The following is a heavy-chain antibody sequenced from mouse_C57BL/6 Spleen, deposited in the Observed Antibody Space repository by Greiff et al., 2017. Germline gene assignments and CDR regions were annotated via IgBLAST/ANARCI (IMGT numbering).Heavy chain of an antibody. Sequence: EVQRVESGGGLVQSGRSLRLSCATSGFTFSDFYMEWVRQAPGKGLEWIAASRNKANDYTTEYSASVKGRFIVSRDTSQSILYLQMNALRAEDTAIYYCARDEGGYFDVWGTGTTVTVSS. CDR2: SRNKANDYTT. V-gene: IGHV7-1*01. CDR3: ARDEGGYFDV. J-gene: IGHJ1*03. CDR1: GFTFSDFY.